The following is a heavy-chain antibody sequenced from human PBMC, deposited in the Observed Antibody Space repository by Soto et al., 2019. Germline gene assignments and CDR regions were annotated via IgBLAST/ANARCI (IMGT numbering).Heavy chain of an antibody. CDR1: GGSVRAPDW. CDR3: ARVRQGCSANNCYFDP. D-gene: IGHD1-1*01. CDR2: VHISGHS. J-gene: IGHJ5*01. Sequence: SETLSLTCTLSGGSVRAPDWWNWVRQSPDKGLEWIAEVHISGHSNYNPSLRSRVSVSIDSSKNQFYLNLNSVTAADTAIYYCARVRQGCSANNCYFDPWGQGTQVTV. V-gene: IGHV4-4*02.